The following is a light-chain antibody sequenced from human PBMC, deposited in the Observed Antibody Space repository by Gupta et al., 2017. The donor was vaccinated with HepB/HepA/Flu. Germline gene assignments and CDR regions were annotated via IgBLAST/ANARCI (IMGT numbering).Light chain of an antibody. CDR1: SSDVGGYNY. J-gene: IGLJ2*01. V-gene: IGLV2-14*01. CDR3: SSYTSSSTLGV. Sequence: QSALTQAASVSGSPGQSITISCTGTSSDVGGYNYVFWYQQHPGKAPKLMIYDVSNRPSGVSNRFSGSKSGNTASLTISGLQAEDEADYYCSSYTSSSTLGVFGGGTKLTVL. CDR2: DVS.